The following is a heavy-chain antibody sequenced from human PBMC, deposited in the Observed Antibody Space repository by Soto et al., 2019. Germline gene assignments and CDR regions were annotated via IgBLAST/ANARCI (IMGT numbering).Heavy chain of an antibody. CDR2: IWSDGNNK. D-gene: IGHD1-1*01. J-gene: IGHJ6*02. CDR3: ARDQLGRSFYYGMDV. V-gene: IGHV3-33*01. CDR1: GFTFSNYG. Sequence: QVQLVESGGGVVQPGRSLRLSCAASGFTFSNYGMHWVRQAPGKGLEWVAVIWSDGNNKYYVVSVQGRFTISRDNSKNPLYLQMTSLRAEDTAVYYCARDQLGRSFYYGMDVWGQGTTVTVSS.